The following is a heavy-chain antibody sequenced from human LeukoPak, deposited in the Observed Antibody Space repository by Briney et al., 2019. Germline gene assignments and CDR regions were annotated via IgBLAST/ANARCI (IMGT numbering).Heavy chain of an antibody. CDR2: ISYDGSDK. V-gene: IGHV3-30-3*01. CDR1: GFTFSSYA. CDR3: ARNKQLDSLYYFDY. D-gene: IGHD6-6*01. Sequence: GGSLRLSCAASGFTFSSYAMHWVRQAPGKGLEWVAVISYDGSDKYYADSVKGRFTISRDNSKNTLYLQMNSLRAEDTAVYYCARNKQLDSLYYFDYWGRGTLVTVSS. J-gene: IGHJ4*02.